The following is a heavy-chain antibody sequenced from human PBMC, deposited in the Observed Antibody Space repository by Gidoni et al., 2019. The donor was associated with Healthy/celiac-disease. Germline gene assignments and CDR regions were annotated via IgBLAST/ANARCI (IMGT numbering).Heavy chain of an antibody. CDR2: ISYDGSNK. Sequence: QVQLVESGGGVVKPGRSLRLSCAASGFTFSSYGMPWVRQAPGKGLEWVAVISYDGSNKYYADSVKGRFTISRDNSKNTLYLQMNSLRAEDTAVYYCAKGIEYLDSSGWADAFDIWGQGTMVTVSS. V-gene: IGHV3-30*18. CDR3: AKGIEYLDSSGWADAFDI. CDR1: GFTFSSYG. J-gene: IGHJ3*02. D-gene: IGHD6-19*01.